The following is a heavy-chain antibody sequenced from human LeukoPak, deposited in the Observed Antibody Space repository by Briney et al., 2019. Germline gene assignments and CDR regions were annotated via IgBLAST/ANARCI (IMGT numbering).Heavy chain of an antibody. V-gene: IGHV3-48*01. CDR2: ISAISNTM. Sequence: GGPLRLSCAASGFTFYSYSMNWVRQAPGKGLEWVSYISAISNTMYYADSVKGRFTISRDNAKSSLFLQMNSLRAEDTAVYYCASLTTVNPPGYFDYWGQGTLVIVSS. CDR1: GFTFYSYS. J-gene: IGHJ4*02. CDR3: ASLTTVNPPGYFDY. D-gene: IGHD4-17*01.